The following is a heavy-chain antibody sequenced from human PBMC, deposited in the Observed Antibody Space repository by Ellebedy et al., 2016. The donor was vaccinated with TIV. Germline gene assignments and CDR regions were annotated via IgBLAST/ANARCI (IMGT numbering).Heavy chain of an antibody. V-gene: IGHV5-10-1*01. CDR1: GYKFTSYW. J-gene: IGHJ6*02. D-gene: IGHD3-16*01. CDR3: ARRGIELYYGMDV. CDR2: IDPSDSYT. Sequence: KVSXXASGYKFTSYWINWVRQMPGKGLEWMGRIDPSDSYTNYRPSFQGHVTFSVDKSISTAYLQLSSLKASDTAIYYCARRGIELYYGMDVWGQGTTVIVSS.